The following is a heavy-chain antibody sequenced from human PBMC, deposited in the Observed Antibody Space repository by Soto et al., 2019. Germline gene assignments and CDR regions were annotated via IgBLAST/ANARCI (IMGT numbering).Heavy chain of an antibody. V-gene: IGHV4-30-4*01. D-gene: IGHD3-3*01. J-gene: IGHJ4*02. Sequence: QVQLKESGPGLVKPSQTLSLTCTVSSGSIGRTDYSWNWIRQAPGKGLEWIGHIYFSGSTYYNPSLNSRVSMSIETSKNQFSLKLNSVTAADTAVYFCARENTLLGVVSLYFDYWGQGSLVTVSS. CDR3: ARENTLLGVVSLYFDY. CDR2: IYFSGST. CDR1: SGSIGRTDYS.